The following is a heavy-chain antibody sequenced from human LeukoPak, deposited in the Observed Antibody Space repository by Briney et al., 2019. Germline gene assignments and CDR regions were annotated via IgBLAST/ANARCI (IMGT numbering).Heavy chain of an antibody. CDR1: GYTFTGYY. D-gene: IGHD1-26*01. J-gene: IGHJ4*02. CDR2: INPNSGGT. V-gene: IGHV1-2*06. Sequence: ASVKVSCKASGYTFTGYYMHWVRQAPGQGFEWMGRINPNSGGTNYAQKFQGRVTMTRDTSISTAYMELSRLRSDDTAVYYCARTGRSYRQFDYWGQGTLVTVSS. CDR3: ARTGRSYRQFDY.